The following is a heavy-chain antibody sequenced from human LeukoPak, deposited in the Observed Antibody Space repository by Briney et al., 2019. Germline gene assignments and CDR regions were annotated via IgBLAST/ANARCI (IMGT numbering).Heavy chain of an antibody. CDR1: GYTFTGYY. D-gene: IGHD6-6*01. CDR3: ALEFSSSSYYFDY. Sequence: ASVKVSCKASGYTFTGYYMHWVRQAPGQGLEWMGWINPNSGGTNYAQKFQGRVTMTRDTSISTAYMELSRLRSDDTDVYYCALEFSSSSYYFDYWGQGTLVTVSS. V-gene: IGHV1-2*02. J-gene: IGHJ4*02. CDR2: INPNSGGT.